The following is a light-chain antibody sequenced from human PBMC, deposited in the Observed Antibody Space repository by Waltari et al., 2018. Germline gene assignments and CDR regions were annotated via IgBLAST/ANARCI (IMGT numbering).Light chain of an antibody. CDR1: RSNMGAGYE. V-gene: IGLV1-40*01. J-gene: IGLJ2*01. CDR3: QSFDSNLGVL. CDR2: GNS. Sequence: QSALTQPPSVTGAPGPRVTISCTWSRSNMGAGYEVNWYQHLPGTAPKVLIYGNSDRPSGVPDRFSASKSGTSASLAIIGLQAEDEGNYYCQSFDSNLGVLFGGGTKLTVL.